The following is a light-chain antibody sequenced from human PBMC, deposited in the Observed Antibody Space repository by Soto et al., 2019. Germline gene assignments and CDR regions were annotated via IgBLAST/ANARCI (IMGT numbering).Light chain of an antibody. Sequence: QSALTQPASVSGSPGQSITISCTGTSSDVGAYNYVSWSQHPPGKAPKLMIYDVSSRPSGVSNRFSGSKSGNTASLTISGLQAEDEADYYCSSYTSGSSYVFGTRTKVTGL. CDR3: SSYTSGSSYV. V-gene: IGLV2-14*03. CDR1: SSDVGAYNY. J-gene: IGLJ1*01. CDR2: DVS.